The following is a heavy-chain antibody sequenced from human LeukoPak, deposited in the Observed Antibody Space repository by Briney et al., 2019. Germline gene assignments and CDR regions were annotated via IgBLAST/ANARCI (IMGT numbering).Heavy chain of an antibody. Sequence: PGGSLRLSCAASGFTLSSYWVHCVRQDPGKRLLWVSRIKTDGCSITNADSVKGRFTIARDNAKNTLYLQMNSLRAEDTAVYYCTRGQYSYGPFDYWGQGTLVTVSS. D-gene: IGHD5-18*01. J-gene: IGHJ4*02. CDR3: TRGQYSYGPFDY. CDR1: GFTLSSYW. V-gene: IGHV3-74*01. CDR2: IKTDGCSI.